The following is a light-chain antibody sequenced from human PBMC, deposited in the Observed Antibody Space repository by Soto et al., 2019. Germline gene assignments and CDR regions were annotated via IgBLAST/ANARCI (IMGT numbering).Light chain of an antibody. J-gene: IGKJ1*01. Sequence: IQMTQSPSSLSASVADRVTITCRASQSIRRSLNWYQQKPGKAPKLLIYDASSLESGVPSRFSGSGSGTEFTLTISRLEPEDFAVYYCQQYGNSPRTFGQGTKVDIK. CDR1: QSIRRS. CDR3: QQYGNSPRT. CDR2: DAS. V-gene: IGKV1D-13*01.